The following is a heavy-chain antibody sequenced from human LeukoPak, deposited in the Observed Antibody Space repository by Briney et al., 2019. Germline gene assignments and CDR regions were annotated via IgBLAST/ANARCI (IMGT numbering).Heavy chain of an antibody. CDR3: ARRLTQYDCFDP. V-gene: IGHV6-1*01. Sequence: SQTLSLTCAISGDSVSSNSVTWNWVRQSPSRGLEWLGRTYYRSTRYNDYAVSVRGRITVNPDTSKNQFSLHLNSVTPEDTAVYYCARRLTQYDCFDPWGQGILVTVSS. J-gene: IGHJ5*02. D-gene: IGHD2-2*01. CDR2: TYYRSTRYN. CDR1: GDSVSSNSVT.